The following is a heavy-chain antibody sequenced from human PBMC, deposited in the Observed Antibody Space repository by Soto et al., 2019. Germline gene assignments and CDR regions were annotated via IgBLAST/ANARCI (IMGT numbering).Heavy chain of an antibody. D-gene: IGHD6-13*01. CDR3: ARVAAAGALGLARGAFDI. J-gene: IGHJ3*02. V-gene: IGHV3-7*05. CDR1: GFTFSSYW. CDR2: IKQDGSEK. Sequence: GGSLRLSCAASGFTFSSYWMSWVRQAPGKGLEWVANIKQDGSEKYYVDSVKGRFTISRDNAKNSLYLQMNSLRAEDTAVYYCARVAAAGALGLARGAFDIWGQGTMVTVSS.